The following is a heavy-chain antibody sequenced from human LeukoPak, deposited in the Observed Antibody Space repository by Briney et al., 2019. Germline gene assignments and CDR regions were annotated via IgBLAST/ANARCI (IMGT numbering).Heavy chain of an antibody. J-gene: IGHJ4*02. CDR3: AKDRVPVWGSYRIFIFDY. V-gene: IGHV3-23*01. CDR1: GFTFSSYA. D-gene: IGHD3-16*02. Sequence: PGGSLRLSCAASGFTFSSYAMSWVRQAPGKVLEWVSAISGSGGSTYYADSVKGRFTISRDNSKNTLYLQMNSLRAEDTAVYYCAKDRVPVWGSYRIFIFDYWGQGTLVTVSS. CDR2: ISGSGGST.